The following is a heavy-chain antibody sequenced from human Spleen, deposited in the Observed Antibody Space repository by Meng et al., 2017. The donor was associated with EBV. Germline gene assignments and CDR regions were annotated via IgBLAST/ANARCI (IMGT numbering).Heavy chain of an antibody. CDR3: SRDLAGPFDD. CDR2: IDENGRIT. Sequence: EVQLVESXXALVQXGGSLRLSCAVSGFSFSNFWMHWVRQVPGKGLVWIARIDENGRITTYADSVKGRFSISRDNTRNTLYLQMNSLRAEDTAVYFCSRDLAGPFDDWGQGTLVTVSS. J-gene: IGHJ4*02. CDR1: GFSFSNFW. V-gene: IGHV3-74*03.